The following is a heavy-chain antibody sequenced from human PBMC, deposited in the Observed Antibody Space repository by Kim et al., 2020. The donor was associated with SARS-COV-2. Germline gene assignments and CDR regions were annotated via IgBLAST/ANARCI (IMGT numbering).Heavy chain of an antibody. J-gene: IGHJ4*02. V-gene: IGHV1-18*01. CDR2: ISAYNGNT. D-gene: IGHD2-15*01. CDR1: GYTFTSYG. Sequence: ASVKVSCKASGYTFTSYGISWVRQAPGQGLEWMGWISAYNGNTNYAQKLQGRVTMTTDTSTSTAYMELRSLRSDDTAVYYCARDGRYCSGGSCYMRRTVGPWAPFDYWGQGTLVTVSS. CDR3: ARDGRYCSGGSCYMRRTVGPWAPFDY.